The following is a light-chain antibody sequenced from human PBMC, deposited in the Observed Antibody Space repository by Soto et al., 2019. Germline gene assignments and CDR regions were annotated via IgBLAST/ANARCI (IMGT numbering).Light chain of an antibody. CDR2: GAS. CDR3: QQYNNWSRT. V-gene: IGKV3-15*01. Sequence: EIVMTQSPATLSVSPGERATPSCRASQSVSSNLAWYQQKPGQAPRLLIYGASTRATGIPARFSGSGSGTEFTLTISSLQSEDFAVYYCQQYNNWSRTFGQGTKVDIK. J-gene: IGKJ1*01. CDR1: QSVSSN.